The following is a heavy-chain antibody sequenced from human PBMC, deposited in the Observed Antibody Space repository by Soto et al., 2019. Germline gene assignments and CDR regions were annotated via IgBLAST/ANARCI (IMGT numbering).Heavy chain of an antibody. J-gene: IGHJ4*02. V-gene: IGHV3-33*01. CDR1: GLTFSSYG. CDR2: IWYDESNK. Sequence: MSLRVSCAASGLTFSSYGMHWVRQAPGKGLEWVAVIWYDESNKYYADSVKGRFTISRDNSKNTLYLQMNSLRAEDTAVYYCARDPGTGSRHYFDYWGQGTLVTVSS. CDR3: ARDPGTGSRHYFDY. D-gene: IGHD3-9*01.